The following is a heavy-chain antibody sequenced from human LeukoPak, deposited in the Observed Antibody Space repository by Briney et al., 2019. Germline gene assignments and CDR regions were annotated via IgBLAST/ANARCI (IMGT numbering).Heavy chain of an antibody. CDR2: IYTSGST. CDR1: GGSISSGSYY. D-gene: IGHD1-26*01. Sequence: PSETLSLTCTVSGGSISSGSYYWSWIRQPAGKGLEWIGRIYTSGSTNYNPSLKSRVTISVDTSKNQFSLKLSSVTAADTAVYYCARGQYSGSYYYYYYMDVRGKGTTVTISS. J-gene: IGHJ6*03. V-gene: IGHV4-61*02. CDR3: ARGQYSGSYYYYYYMDV.